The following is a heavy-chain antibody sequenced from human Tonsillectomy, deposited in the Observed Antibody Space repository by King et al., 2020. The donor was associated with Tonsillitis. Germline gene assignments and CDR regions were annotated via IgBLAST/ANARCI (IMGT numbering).Heavy chain of an antibody. J-gene: IGHJ4*02. CDR1: GFAFDGFG. D-gene: IGHD5-18*01. Sequence: QLVQSGGGVVRPGGSLRLSCAASGFAFDGFGMTWVRQVPGKGLEWVSGINGNGDITRYADSVKGRFTISRDNAKKSLYVQMNSLRAEDTALYYCARVWDTAMVGPLDYWGQGTLVTVSS. CDR2: INGNGDIT. CDR3: ARVWDTAMVGPLDY. V-gene: IGHV3-20*04.